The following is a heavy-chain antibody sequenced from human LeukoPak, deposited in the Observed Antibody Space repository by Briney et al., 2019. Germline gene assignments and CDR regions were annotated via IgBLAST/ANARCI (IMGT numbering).Heavy chain of an antibody. Sequence: SVKVSCKASGGTFSSYAISWVRQAPEQGLEWMGGIIPIFGTANYAQKFQGRVTITADESTSTAYMKLSSLRSEDTAVYYCARGVGTNYYFDYWGQGTLVTVSS. CDR1: GGTFSSYA. D-gene: IGHD1-1*01. CDR2: IIPIFGTA. CDR3: ARGVGTNYYFDY. J-gene: IGHJ4*02. V-gene: IGHV1-69*01.